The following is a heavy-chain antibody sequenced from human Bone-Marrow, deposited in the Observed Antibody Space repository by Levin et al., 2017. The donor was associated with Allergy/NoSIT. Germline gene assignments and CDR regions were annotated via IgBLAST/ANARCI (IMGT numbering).Heavy chain of an antibody. CDR2: IYSGGST. J-gene: IGHJ3*02. D-gene: IGHD3-10*01. V-gene: IGHV3-66*01. CDR3: ARSYGSGSYYAFDI. CDR1: GFTVSSNY. Sequence: GGSLRLSCAASGFTVSSNYMSWVRQAPGKGLEWVSVIYSGGSTYYADSVKGRFTISRDNSKNTLYLQMNSLRAEDTAVYYCARSYGSGSYYAFDIWGQGTMVTVSS.